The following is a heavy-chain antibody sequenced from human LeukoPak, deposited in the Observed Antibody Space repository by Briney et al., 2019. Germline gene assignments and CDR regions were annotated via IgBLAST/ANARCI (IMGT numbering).Heavy chain of an antibody. J-gene: IGHJ4*02. CDR3: ARMGLTYYYGSGSYRIFDY. D-gene: IGHD3-10*01. CDR1: GGSISSYY. CDR2: IYTSGST. Sequence: PSETLSLTCTVSGGSISSYYWSWIRQPAGKGLEWIGRIYTSGSTNYNPSLKSRVTMSVDTSKNQFSLKLSSVTAADTAVYYCARMGLTYYYGSGSYRIFDYWGQGTLVTVSS. V-gene: IGHV4-4*07.